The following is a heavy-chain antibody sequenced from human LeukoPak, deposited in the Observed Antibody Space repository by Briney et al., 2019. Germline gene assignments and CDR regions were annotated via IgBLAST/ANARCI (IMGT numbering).Heavy chain of an antibody. V-gene: IGHV4-59*08. Sequence: SETLSLTCTVSGGSISSYYWSWIRQPPGKGLEWIGYIYYSGSTNYNPSLKSRVTISVDTSKNQFSLKLSSVTAADTAVYYCVKGGAYCGGDCYDYWGQGTLVTVSS. CDR1: GGSISSYY. CDR2: IYYSGST. D-gene: IGHD2-21*02. CDR3: VKGGAYCGGDCYDY. J-gene: IGHJ4*02.